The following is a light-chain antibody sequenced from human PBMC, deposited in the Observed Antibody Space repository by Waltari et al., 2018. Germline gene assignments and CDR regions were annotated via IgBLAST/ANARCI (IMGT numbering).Light chain of an antibody. CDR2: DVS. CDR3: SSYASGNTL. J-gene: IGLJ2*01. V-gene: IGLV2-14*03. CDR1: SSDIGGYTY. Sequence: QSPLTQPASVSGSPGQSITISCTGTSSDIGGYTYVSWYQQHPGKAPRLMIYDVSDRPSGGSNRFSGSKSCNTASLTISGLQAEDEADYYCSSYASGNTLFGGGTKLTVL.